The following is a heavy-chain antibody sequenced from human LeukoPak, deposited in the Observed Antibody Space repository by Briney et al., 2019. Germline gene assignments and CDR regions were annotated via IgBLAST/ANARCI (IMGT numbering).Heavy chain of an antibody. V-gene: IGHV1-46*01. CDR1: GYTFTSYY. Sequence: ASVKVSCKASGYTFTSYYMHWVRQAPGRGLEWMGIINPSGGSTSYAQKFQGRVTMTRDTSTSTVYMELSSLRSEDTAVYYCARDFGPTLRFGEFQNWFDPWGQGTLVTVSS. D-gene: IGHD3-10*01. CDR2: INPSGGST. J-gene: IGHJ5*02. CDR3: ARDFGPTLRFGEFQNWFDP.